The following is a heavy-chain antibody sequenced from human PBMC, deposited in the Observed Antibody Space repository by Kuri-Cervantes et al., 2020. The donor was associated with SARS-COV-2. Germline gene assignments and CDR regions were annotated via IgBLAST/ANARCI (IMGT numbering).Heavy chain of an antibody. CDR2: IYYSGST. Sequence: SETLSLTCTVSGGSISSYYWSWIRQPPGKGLEWIGYIYYSGSTNYNPSLKSRVTISVDTSKNQFSLKLSSVTAADTAVYYCARVTTDLNPRSRPSTAARAGNYYYYYGMDVWGQGTTVTVSS. J-gene: IGHJ6*02. D-gene: IGHD6-6*01. CDR1: GGSISSYY. V-gene: IGHV4-59*01. CDR3: ARVTTDLNPRSRPSTAARAGNYYYYYGMDV.